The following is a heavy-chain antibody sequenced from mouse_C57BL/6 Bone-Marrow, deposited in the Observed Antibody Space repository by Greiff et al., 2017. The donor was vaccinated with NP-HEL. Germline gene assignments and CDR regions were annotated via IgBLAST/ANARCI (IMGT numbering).Heavy chain of an antibody. V-gene: IGHV1-64*01. J-gene: IGHJ2*01. D-gene: IGHD2-3*01. CDR1: GYTFTSYW. CDR2: IHPNSGST. CDR3: ARMGLHDDY. Sequence: QVQLKESGAELVKPGASVKLSCKASGYTFTSYWMHWVKQRPGQGLEWIGMIHPNSGSTNYNEKFKSKATLTVDKSSSTAYMQLSSLTSEDSAVYYCARMGLHDDYWGQGTTLTVSS.